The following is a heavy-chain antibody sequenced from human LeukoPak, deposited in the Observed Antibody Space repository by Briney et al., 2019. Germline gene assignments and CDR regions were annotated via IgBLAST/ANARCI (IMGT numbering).Heavy chain of an antibody. CDR1: GFTFSSYA. Sequence: GRSLRLSCAASGFTFSSYAMSWVRQAPGKGLEWVSAISGSGGSTYYADSVKGRFTISRDNSKNTLYLQMNSLRAEDTAVYYCAKDLHVHSSSWYTDYYYGMDVWGQGTTVTVSS. CDR2: ISGSGGST. D-gene: IGHD6-13*01. V-gene: IGHV3-23*01. J-gene: IGHJ6*02. CDR3: AKDLHVHSSSWYTDYYYGMDV.